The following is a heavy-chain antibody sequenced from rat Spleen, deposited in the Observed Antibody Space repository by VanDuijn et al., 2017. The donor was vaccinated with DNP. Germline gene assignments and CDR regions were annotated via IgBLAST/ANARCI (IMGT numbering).Heavy chain of an antibody. Sequence: EVQLQESGPGLVKPSQSLSLTCSVTGYSITSNYWGWIRKFPGNEMEWMAYISYSGITGYNPTQKSRISITRDTSKNQFFLQLNSVTTEDTATYYCARHLTMGITPFDYWGQGVMVTVSS. J-gene: IGHJ2*01. CDR3: ARHLTMGITPFDY. CDR1: GYSITSNY. D-gene: IGHD1-9*01. CDR2: ISYSGIT. V-gene: IGHV3-1*01.